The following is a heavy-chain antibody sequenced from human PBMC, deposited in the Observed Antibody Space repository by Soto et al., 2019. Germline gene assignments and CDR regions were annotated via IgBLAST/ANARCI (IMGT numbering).Heavy chain of an antibody. CDR2: IFPLTDIP. J-gene: IGHJ4*02. Sequence: QVQLVQSGTEVKKPGSSVKVSCKASGGTFRNYPINWVRQAPGQGLEWMGSIFPLTDIPDYAQNYQARLTISADKSTSTADMELSSLTSGDTAMYFCARGRLVVLNYFDSWGQGTLVTVSS. CDR3: ARGRLVVLNYFDS. D-gene: IGHD3-16*01. V-gene: IGHV1-69*02. CDR1: GGTFRNYP.